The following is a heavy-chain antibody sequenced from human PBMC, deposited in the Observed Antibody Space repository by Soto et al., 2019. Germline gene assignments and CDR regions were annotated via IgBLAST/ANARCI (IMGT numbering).Heavy chain of an antibody. CDR2: INSDGSTT. CDR1: GFTFSNYW. J-gene: IGHJ5*02. V-gene: IGHV3-74*01. CDR3: ARDHCSTATCYTVWFDP. D-gene: IGHD2-2*02. Sequence: PVGSLRLSCAASGFTFSNYWMHWVRQAPGKGLVWVSRINSDGSTTNYADSVKGRFTISRDNAKNTLYLQMNSLRADDTAVYYCARDHCSTATCYTVWFDPWGLGTLVTVSS.